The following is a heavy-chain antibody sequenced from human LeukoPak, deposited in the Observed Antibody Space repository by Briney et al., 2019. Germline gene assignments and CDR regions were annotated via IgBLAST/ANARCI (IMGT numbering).Heavy chain of an antibody. V-gene: IGHV4-38-2*02. D-gene: IGHD2-2*01. CDR3: AKGYCRGNSCYDDRGAFDY. CDR1: GYSISSGYY. J-gene: IGHJ4*02. CDR2: VYHSVST. Sequence: SETLSLTCTVSGYSISSGYYWGWIRQPPGKGLEWIGEVYHSVSTNYYPSLKSRVTISIEKSKNQFSLKLSSVTAADTAVYYCAKGYCRGNSCYDDRGAFDYWGQGTLVTVSS.